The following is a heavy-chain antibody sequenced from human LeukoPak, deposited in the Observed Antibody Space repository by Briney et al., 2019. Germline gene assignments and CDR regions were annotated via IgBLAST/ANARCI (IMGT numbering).Heavy chain of an antibody. J-gene: IGHJ6*03. CDR3: ARVVRRRGLLWFGELSDYYYYMDV. CDR1: GGSISSYY. Sequence: SETLSLTCTVSGGSISSYYWSWIRQPPGKGLEWVGYIYYSGSTNYNPSLKSRVTISVDTSKNQFSLKLSSVTAADTAVYYCARVVRRRGLLWFGELSDYYYYMDVWGKGTTVTVSS. V-gene: IGHV4-59*01. D-gene: IGHD3-10*01. CDR2: IYYSGST.